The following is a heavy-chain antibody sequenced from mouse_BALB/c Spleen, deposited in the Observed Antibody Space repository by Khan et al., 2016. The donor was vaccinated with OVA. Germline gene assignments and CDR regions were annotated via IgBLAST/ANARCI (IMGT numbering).Heavy chain of an antibody. D-gene: IGHD3-2*02. V-gene: IGHV1-7*01. CDR1: GYTLSSYW. Sequence: QVQLQQSGADLAKPGASVKMSCKATGYTLSSYWMHWVQQRPGQGLEWIGYINPSTGYTDYNQKFKDKATLTADKSSNTAYMQLSSLTSEDSAVYCCARSSQGFDYWGQGTTLTVSS. CDR2: INPSTGYT. CDR3: ARSSQGFDY. J-gene: IGHJ2*01.